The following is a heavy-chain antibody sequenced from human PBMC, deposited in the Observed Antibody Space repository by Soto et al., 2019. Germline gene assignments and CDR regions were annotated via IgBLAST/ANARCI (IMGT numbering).Heavy chain of an antibody. V-gene: IGHV3-33*01. J-gene: IGHJ6*02. CDR1: GFTFSSYG. Sequence: GGSLRLSCAASGFTFSSYGMHWVRQAPGKGLEWVAVIWYDGSNKYYVDSVKGRFTISRDNSKNTLYLQMNSLRAEDTAVYYCARDGNYYYYGMDVWGQGTTVTVS. D-gene: IGHD1-26*01. CDR2: IWYDGSNK. CDR3: ARDGNYYYYGMDV.